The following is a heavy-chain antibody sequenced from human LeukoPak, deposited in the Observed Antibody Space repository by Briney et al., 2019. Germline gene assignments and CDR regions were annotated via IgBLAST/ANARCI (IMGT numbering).Heavy chain of an antibody. Sequence: PSETLSLTCTVSGGSISSSSYYWGWIRQPPGKGLEWIGSIYYSGSTYYNPSLKSRVTISVDTSKNQFSLKLSSVTAADTAVYHCARQKITGTLYWGQGTLVTVSS. D-gene: IGHD1-20*01. J-gene: IGHJ4*02. CDR1: GGSISSSSYY. CDR3: ARQKITGTLY. CDR2: IYYSGST. V-gene: IGHV4-39*01.